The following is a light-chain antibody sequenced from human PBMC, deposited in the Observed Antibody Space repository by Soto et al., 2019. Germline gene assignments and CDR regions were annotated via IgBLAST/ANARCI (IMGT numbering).Light chain of an antibody. Sequence: DIPMTQSPSSLSASVGDRVTITCRASQSISTYLNWYQQKPGQAPKLLIYAASSLQSGVPSRFSGSGSATDFTLTISSLQPEDFATYYCQQSYTTPRTFGQGTKLEIK. CDR3: QQSYTTPRT. J-gene: IGKJ2*01. V-gene: IGKV1-39*01. CDR1: QSISTY. CDR2: AAS.